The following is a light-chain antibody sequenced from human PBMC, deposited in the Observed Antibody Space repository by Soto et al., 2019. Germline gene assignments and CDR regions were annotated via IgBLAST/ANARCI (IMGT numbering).Light chain of an antibody. CDR1: QSVGNNY. J-gene: IGKJ4*01. V-gene: IGKV3-20*01. CDR3: HQHAVSPLT. CDR2: TAS. Sequence: EIVLTQSPGTLSLSPGERATLSCRASQSVGNNYLAWYQQKPGQAPRLLIHTASSRATGIPDRFSGSGSGTDFNLTISRLEHDDLAVYYCHQHAVSPLTFGGGTKVEIK.